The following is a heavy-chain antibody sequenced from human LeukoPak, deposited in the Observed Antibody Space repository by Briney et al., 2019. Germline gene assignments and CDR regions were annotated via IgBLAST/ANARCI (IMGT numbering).Heavy chain of an antibody. Sequence: GGSLRLSCVSSGFTFAKVWMNWISQAPGKDLEWVGRIKTNADGEPTDYAAPVEGRFVISRDDSKKTLYLEMNSLRVDDTALYFCTTGIDDGGGYWGQGTMVTVSS. CDR3: TTGIDDGGGY. CDR1: GFTFAKVW. J-gene: IGHJ4*02. CDR2: IKTNADGEPT. V-gene: IGHV3-15*07. D-gene: IGHD1-1*01.